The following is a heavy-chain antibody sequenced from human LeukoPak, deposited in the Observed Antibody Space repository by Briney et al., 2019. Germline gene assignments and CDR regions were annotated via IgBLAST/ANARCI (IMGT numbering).Heavy chain of an antibody. CDR2: ISYDGSNK. J-gene: IGHJ6*02. CDR3: AKIHSSGYYSLVYGLDV. Sequence: GGSLRLSCAASGFTFDNYALPWVRQAPGKGLEWVALISYDGSNKYYGDSVKGRFTISRDNSNNTLYLQMNSLRAEDTAVYYCAKIHSSGYYSLVYGLDVWGQGTTVTVSS. V-gene: IGHV3-30-3*02. CDR1: GFTFDNYA. D-gene: IGHD3-22*01.